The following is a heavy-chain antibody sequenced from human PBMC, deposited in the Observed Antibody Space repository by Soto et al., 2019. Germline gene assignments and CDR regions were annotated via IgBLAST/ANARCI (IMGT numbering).Heavy chain of an antibody. Sequence: EVQLVESGGGLVKPGGSLRLSCAASGFTFSSYSMNWVRQAPGKGLEWVSSISSSSSYIYYADSVKGRFTISRDNAKNSLYLQMNSLRAEDTAVYYCARDRWLRPGNGAFDYWGQGTLVTVSS. D-gene: IGHD5-12*01. J-gene: IGHJ4*02. CDR2: ISSSSSYI. V-gene: IGHV3-21*01. CDR1: GFTFSSYS. CDR3: ARDRWLRPGNGAFDY.